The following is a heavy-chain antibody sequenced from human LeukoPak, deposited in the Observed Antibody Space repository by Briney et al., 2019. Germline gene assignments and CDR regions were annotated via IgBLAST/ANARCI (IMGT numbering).Heavy chain of an antibody. CDR3: TRPHDY. J-gene: IGHJ4*02. Sequence: PGGSLRLSCAASGFTFSSYGMHWVRQAPGKGLEWVAIISYDGSNKYYADSVKGRFTISRDNSKSTLYLQMSSLRAEDTAVYYCTRPHDYWGQGTLVTVSS. CDR2: ISYDGSNK. CDR1: GFTFSSYG. V-gene: IGHV3-30*03.